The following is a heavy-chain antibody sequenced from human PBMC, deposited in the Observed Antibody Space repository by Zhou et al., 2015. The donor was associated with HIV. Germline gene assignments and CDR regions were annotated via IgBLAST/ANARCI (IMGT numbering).Heavy chain of an antibody. J-gene: IGHJ3*02. V-gene: IGHV1-69*01. Sequence: QVQLVQSGAEVKKPGSSVKVSCKASGGTFSSYAISWVRQAPGQGLEWMGGIIPIFGTANYAQKFQGRVTITADESTSTAYMELSSLRSEDTAVYYCASSPRSPDPAMHHDAFDIWGQGTMVTVSS. CDR3: ASSPRSPDPAMHHDAFDI. CDR1: GGTFSSYA. CDR2: IIPIFGTA.